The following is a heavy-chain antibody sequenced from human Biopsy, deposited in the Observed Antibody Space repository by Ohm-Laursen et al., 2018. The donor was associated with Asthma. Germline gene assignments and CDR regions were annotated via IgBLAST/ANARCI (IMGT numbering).Heavy chain of an antibody. CDR3: ARQKIVAAEGPFDM. J-gene: IGHJ3*02. Sequence: SETLSLTCTVSGGSISSNFYYWGWIRQPPGKGLEWIGNIYKSGQIYYNLSLKSRVTISVDTSKNQFSLQLRSVTAADTAVYYCARQKIVAAEGPFDMWGQGTMVNVSS. CDR2: IYKSGQI. D-gene: IGHD1-26*01. CDR1: GGSISSNFYY. V-gene: IGHV4-39*01.